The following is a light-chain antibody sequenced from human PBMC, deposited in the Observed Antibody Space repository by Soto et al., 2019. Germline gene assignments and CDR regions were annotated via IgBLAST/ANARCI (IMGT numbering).Light chain of an antibody. J-gene: IGKJ1*01. Sequence: EIQMTQSPSTLSASIGDSVTLTCRASQGISNWLAWYQQKPGKAPTLLVYDASKLETGVPSRFRGSGSGTEFTLTISSLQAADFATYYCQQYHNLWTFGQGTKVDIK. CDR2: DAS. CDR1: QGISNW. CDR3: QQYHNLWT. V-gene: IGKV1-5*01.